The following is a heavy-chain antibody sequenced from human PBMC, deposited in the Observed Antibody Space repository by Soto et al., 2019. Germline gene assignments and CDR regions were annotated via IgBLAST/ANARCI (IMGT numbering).Heavy chain of an antibody. CDR1: GDSVSSNSAA. D-gene: IGHD2-15*01. J-gene: IGHJ6*02. CDR3: ARDFRKDIVVVVAATRYYYYYGMDV. V-gene: IGHV6-1*01. CDR2: TYYRSKWYN. Sequence: PSQTLSLTCAISGDSVSSNSAAWNWIRQSPSRGLEWLGRTYYRSKWYNDYTVSVKSRITINPDTSKNQFPLQLNSVTPEDTAVYYCARDFRKDIVVVVAATRYYYYYGMDVWGQGTTVTVSS.